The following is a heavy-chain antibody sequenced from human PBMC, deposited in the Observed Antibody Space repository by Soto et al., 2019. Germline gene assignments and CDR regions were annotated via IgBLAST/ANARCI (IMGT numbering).Heavy chain of an antibody. Sequence: QVQLVQSGAEVKKPGSSVKVSCKASGGTFSSYAISWVRQAPGQGLEWMGGIIPIFGTANYAQNFQGRVTITADESTSTAYMELSSLRSEDTAVYYCAGGDIVYGSGSYYSNWFDPWGQGTLVTVSS. CDR2: IIPIFGTA. CDR1: GGTFSSYA. D-gene: IGHD3-10*01. CDR3: AGGDIVYGSGSYYSNWFDP. V-gene: IGHV1-69*01. J-gene: IGHJ5*02.